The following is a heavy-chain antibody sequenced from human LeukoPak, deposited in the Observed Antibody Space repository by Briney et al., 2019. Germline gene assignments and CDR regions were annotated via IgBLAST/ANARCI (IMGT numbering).Heavy chain of an antibody. D-gene: IGHD3/OR15-3a*01. Sequence: SETLSLTCAVYGGSFSGYYWSWIRQPPGKGLEWIGSIYYTGNTYYNASLKSRVTISIDTSKNQFSLKLTSVTAADTAVYYCAKQTGSGLFILPGGQGTLVTVSS. V-gene: IGHV4-34*01. CDR2: IYYTGNT. CDR3: AKQTGSGLFILP. J-gene: IGHJ4*02. CDR1: GGSFSGYY.